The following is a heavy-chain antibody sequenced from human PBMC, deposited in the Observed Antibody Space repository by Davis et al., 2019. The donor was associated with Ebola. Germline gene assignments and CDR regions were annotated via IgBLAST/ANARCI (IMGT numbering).Heavy chain of an antibody. CDR3: TFSFTSSSIVDY. CDR2: ISGSGGST. Sequence: GESLKISCAASGFTFSSYAMSWVRQAPGKGLEWVSAISGSGGSTYYADSVKGRFTISRDDSKNTAYLQMNSLKTEDTAVYYCTFSFTSSSIVDYWGQGTMVTVSS. D-gene: IGHD6-6*01. J-gene: IGHJ4*02. CDR1: GFTFSSYA. V-gene: IGHV3-23*01.